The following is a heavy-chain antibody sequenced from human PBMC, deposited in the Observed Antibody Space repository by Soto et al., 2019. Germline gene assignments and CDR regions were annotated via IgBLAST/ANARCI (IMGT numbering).Heavy chain of an antibody. CDR2: IIPILEIA. CDR3: ARDGNCSGGDCYDTYNWFDP. J-gene: IGHJ5*02. CDR1: GGTFSTYT. V-gene: IGHV1-69*08. D-gene: IGHD2-21*01. Sequence: QIQLVQSGAKVKKPGSSVKVSCKASGGTFSTYTVTWVRQAPGQGLEWMGRIIPILEIANYAQKFQGRVTITADKSTNTAYMELSSLRSEDTAVYYCARDGNCSGGDCYDTYNWFDPWGQGTLVTVSS.